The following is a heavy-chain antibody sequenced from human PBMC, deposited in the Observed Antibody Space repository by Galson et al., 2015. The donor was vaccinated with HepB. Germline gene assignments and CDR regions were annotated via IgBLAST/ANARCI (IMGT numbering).Heavy chain of an antibody. D-gene: IGHD7-27*01. CDR2: INTISITK. J-gene: IGHJ4*02. Sequence: SLRLSCAASGFTFSNYAMNWVRQAPGKGLEWVSYINTISITKYYADSVKGRFTISRDNAKNSLFLQMSSLRDEDTAMYYCARGRLNGGLNYWGQGTMVTVSS. CDR1: GFTFSNYA. CDR3: ARGRLNGGLNY. V-gene: IGHV3-48*02.